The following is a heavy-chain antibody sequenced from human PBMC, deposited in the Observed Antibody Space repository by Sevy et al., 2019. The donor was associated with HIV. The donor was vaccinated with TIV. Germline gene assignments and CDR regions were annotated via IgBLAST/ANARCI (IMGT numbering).Heavy chain of an antibody. CDR3: AKDHDNNWFDP. D-gene: IGHD3-22*01. V-gene: IGHV3-23*01. J-gene: IGHJ5*02. CDR2: ITISGGNT. Sequence: GGSLRLSCAASGFTFSLYAMTWVRQAPGKGLEWVSTITISGGNTYYADSVKGRFTISRDNSKNTRYLQMNSLRAEDTAIYFCAKDHDNNWFDPWGQGTLVTVSS. CDR1: GFTFSLYA.